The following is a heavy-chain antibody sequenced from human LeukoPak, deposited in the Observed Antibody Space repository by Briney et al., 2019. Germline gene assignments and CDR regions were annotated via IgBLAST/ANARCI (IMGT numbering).Heavy chain of an antibody. CDR1: GYTFTGYY. D-gene: IGHD5-24*01. J-gene: IGHJ6*02. Sequence: ASVKVSCKASGYTFTGYYMHWVRQAPGQGLEWMGWISAYNGNTNYAQKLQGRVTMTTDTSTSTAYMELRSLRSDGTAVYYCARVGEMATITGYYYYGMDVWGQGTTVTVSS. CDR2: ISAYNGNT. CDR3: ARVGEMATITGYYYYGMDV. V-gene: IGHV1-18*04.